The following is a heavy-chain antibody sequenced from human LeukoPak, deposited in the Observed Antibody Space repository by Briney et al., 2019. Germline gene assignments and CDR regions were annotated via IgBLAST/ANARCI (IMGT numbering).Heavy chain of an antibody. CDR3: ARGATTTVTTSGFAFDI. CDR2: IYYSGST. D-gene: IGHD4-17*01. CDR1: GGSISSYH. Sequence: SETLSLTCTVSGGSISSYHWSWIRQPPGKGLEWIGYIYYSGSTNYNPSLKSRVAISVDTSKNQFSLKLSSVTAADTAVYYCARGATTTVTTSGFAFDIWGQGTMVTVSS. V-gene: IGHV4-59*01. J-gene: IGHJ3*02.